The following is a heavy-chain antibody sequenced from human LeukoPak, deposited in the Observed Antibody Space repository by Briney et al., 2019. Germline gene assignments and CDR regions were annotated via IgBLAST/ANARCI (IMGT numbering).Heavy chain of an antibody. Sequence: EASVKVSCKASGGTFSSYAISWVRQAPGQGLEWMGRIIPILGIANYAQKFQGRVTITADKSTSTAYMELSSLRSEDTAVYYCASVSVVKDTAMVGLDYWGQGTLVTVSS. D-gene: IGHD5-18*01. CDR1: GGTFSSYA. J-gene: IGHJ4*02. CDR2: IIPILGIA. V-gene: IGHV1-69*04. CDR3: ASVSVVKDTAMVGLDY.